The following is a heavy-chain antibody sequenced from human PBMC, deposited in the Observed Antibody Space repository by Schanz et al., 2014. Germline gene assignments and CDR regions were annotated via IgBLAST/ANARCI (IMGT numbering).Heavy chain of an antibody. CDR2: IWYDGSNK. J-gene: IGHJ4*02. V-gene: IGHV3-33*01. CDR3: ARDRGYCSGGSCLTFDY. D-gene: IGHD2-15*01. Sequence: QVQLVESGGGVVQPGRSLRLSCAASGFIFSSYCLHWVRQAPGKGLEWVAFIWYDGSNKYYADSVKGRFTISRDNSKNTLYLQMNTLRAEDTAVYYCARDRGYCSGGSCLTFDYWGQGTLVTVSS. CDR1: GFIFSSYC.